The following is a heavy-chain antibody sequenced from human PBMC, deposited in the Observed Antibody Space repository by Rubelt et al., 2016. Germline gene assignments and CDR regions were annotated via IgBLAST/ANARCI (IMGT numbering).Heavy chain of an antibody. V-gene: IGHV4-34*01. CDR1: GGSFSGYY. CDR2: INHSGST. CDR3: ARHYDSSGYYYY. Sequence: QLQLQESGPGLVKPSETLSLTCTVSGGSFSGYYWSWIRQPPGKGLEWIGEINHSGSTNYNPSLKSRVTISVDTSKNQFSLKLSSVTAADTAVYYCARHYDSSGYYYYWGQGTLVTVSS. D-gene: IGHD3-22*01. J-gene: IGHJ4*02.